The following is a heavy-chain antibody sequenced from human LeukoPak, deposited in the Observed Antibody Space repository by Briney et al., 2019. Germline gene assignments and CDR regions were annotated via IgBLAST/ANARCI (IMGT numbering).Heavy chain of an antibody. V-gene: IGHV3-53*01. Sequence: PGGSLRLSCAASGFTVSSNYMNWVRQAPGKGLEWVSVIYSDGTTYYADSVKGRFTISRDNAKNSLYLQMNSLRAEDTAVYYCARDHRLRLVNFDYWGQGTLVTVSS. CDR2: IYSDGTT. D-gene: IGHD3-9*01. CDR3: ARDHRLRLVNFDY. J-gene: IGHJ4*02. CDR1: GFTVSSNY.